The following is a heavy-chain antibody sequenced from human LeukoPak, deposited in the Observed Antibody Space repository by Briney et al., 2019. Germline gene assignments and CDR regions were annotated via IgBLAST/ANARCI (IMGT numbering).Heavy chain of an antibody. CDR3: ARDRLPGYSGYPRGEGYFDY. V-gene: IGHV1-69*13. D-gene: IGHD5-12*01. CDR1: GYTFSSYA. J-gene: IGHJ4*02. CDR2: IIPIFGTA. Sequence: SVKVSCKASGYTFSSYAISWVRQAPGQGLEWMGGIIPIFGTANYAQKFQGRVTITADESTSTAYMELSSLRSEDTAVYYCARDRLPGYSGYPRGEGYFDYWGQGTLVTVSS.